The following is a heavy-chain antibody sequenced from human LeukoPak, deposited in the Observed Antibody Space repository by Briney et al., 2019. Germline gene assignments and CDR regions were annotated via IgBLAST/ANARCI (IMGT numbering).Heavy chain of an antibody. CDR1: GGSISSSAYY. Sequence: SETLSLTCNVSGGSISSSAYYWGWIRQPPGKGREWIGNIYYSGSTYYNPSLKSRLTISVDTSQGQFSLRLSSVTAADTGLYYCTRGSYDVLTGYSTLGEYWGQGALVTVSS. CDR3: TRGSYDVLTGYSTLGEY. D-gene: IGHD3-9*01. J-gene: IGHJ4*02. V-gene: IGHV4-39*01. CDR2: IYYSGST.